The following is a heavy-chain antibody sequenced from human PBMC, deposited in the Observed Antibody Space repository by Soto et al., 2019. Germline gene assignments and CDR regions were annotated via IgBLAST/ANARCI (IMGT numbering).Heavy chain of an antibody. CDR3: ARGGVGGWFDP. J-gene: IGHJ5*02. CDR2: INPYNGST. CDR1: GYTFTGYY. V-gene: IGHV1-2*02. Sequence: ASVKVSCKASGYTFTGYYMHWVRQAPGQGLEWMGWINPYNGSTNYAQKFQGRVTMTRDTSTSTAYMELRSLRSDDTAVYYCARGGVGGWFDPWGQGTLVTVSS. D-gene: IGHD1-26*01.